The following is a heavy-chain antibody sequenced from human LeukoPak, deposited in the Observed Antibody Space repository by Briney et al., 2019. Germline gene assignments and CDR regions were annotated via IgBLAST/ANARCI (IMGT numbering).Heavy chain of an antibody. Sequence: GRSLRLSCAASGFTFSSYAMHWVRQAPGKGLEWVAVISYDGSNKYYADSVKGRFTISRDNSKNTLYLQMNSLRAEDTAVYYCASVEVDYDIPQPSDAFDIWGQGTMVTVSS. CDR3: ASVEVDYDIPQPSDAFDI. D-gene: IGHD3-9*01. CDR1: GFTFSSYA. V-gene: IGHV3-30-3*01. J-gene: IGHJ3*02. CDR2: ISYDGSNK.